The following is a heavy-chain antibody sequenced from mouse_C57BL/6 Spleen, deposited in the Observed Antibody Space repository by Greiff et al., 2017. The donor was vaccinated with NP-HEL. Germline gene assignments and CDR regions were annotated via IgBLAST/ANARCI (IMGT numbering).Heavy chain of an antibody. Sequence: VQLQQSGAELVKPGASVKLSCKASGYTFTEYTIHWVKQRSGQGLEWIGWFYPGSGSIKYNEKFKDKATLPADKSSSTVYMELSRLTSEDSAVYFGARHEDYYGSRDWYFDVWGTGTTVTVSS. J-gene: IGHJ1*03. V-gene: IGHV1-62-2*01. CDR3: ARHEDYYGSRDWYFDV. CDR1: GYTFTEYT. D-gene: IGHD1-1*01. CDR2: FYPGSGSI.